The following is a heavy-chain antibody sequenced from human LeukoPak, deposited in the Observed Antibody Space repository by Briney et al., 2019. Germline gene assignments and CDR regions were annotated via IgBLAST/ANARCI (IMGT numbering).Heavy chain of an antibody. CDR2: ISGSGGIST. J-gene: IGHJ4*02. CDR3: AKDLEPVYDFWSGPISETDY. Sequence: GGSLRLSCAASGFSFSNYAMSWVRQAPGKGLEWVSTISGSGGISTYYIDSVKGRFTISRDNSKNTLYLQMNSLRAEDTAVYYCAKDLEPVYDFWSGPISETDYWGQGTLVTVSS. V-gene: IGHV3-23*01. D-gene: IGHD3-3*01. CDR1: GFSFSNYA.